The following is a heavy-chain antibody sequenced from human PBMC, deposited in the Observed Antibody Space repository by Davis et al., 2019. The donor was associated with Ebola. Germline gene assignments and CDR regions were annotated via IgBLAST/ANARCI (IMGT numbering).Heavy chain of an antibody. CDR1: GYSISSGYY. CDR2: IYHSGST. V-gene: IGHV4-38-2*02. Sequence: PSETLSLTCTVSGYSISSGYYWGWIRQPPGKGLEWIGSIYHSGSTYYNPSLKSRVTISVDTSKNQFSLKLSSVTAADTAVYYCARSLYEEYFQHWGQGTLVTVSS. J-gene: IGHJ1*01. D-gene: IGHD3-3*01. CDR3: ARSLYEEYFQH.